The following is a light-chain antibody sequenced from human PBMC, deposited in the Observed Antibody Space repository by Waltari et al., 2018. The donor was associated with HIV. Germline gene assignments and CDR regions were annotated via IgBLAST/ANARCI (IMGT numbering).Light chain of an antibody. Sequence: EIVLTQSPNTLSLSPGERATLSCRASQSVSTSYIAWYQQKPGQTPRLLIYGASNRASGIPDRFSGSGSGTDFILTISRVDLEDFAVYYCQQYGYSPFNFGPGTKVDFK. J-gene: IGKJ3*01. CDR3: QQYGYSPFN. V-gene: IGKV3-20*01. CDR2: GAS. CDR1: QSVSTSY.